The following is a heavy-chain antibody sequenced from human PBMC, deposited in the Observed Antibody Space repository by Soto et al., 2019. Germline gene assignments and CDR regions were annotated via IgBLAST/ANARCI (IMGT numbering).Heavy chain of an antibody. CDR2: ISASTRNT. J-gene: IGHJ2*01. D-gene: IGHD2-15*01. CDR1: GYTFSDYA. CDR3: VRCDCSVGSCYACWHFDL. V-gene: IGHV1-18*01. Sequence: QVQLVQSGGEVKKPGASVKVSCQASGYTFSDYAISWVRQAPGQGLEWMGWISASTRNTDQAQNFQGRVIMTLDTSTNTAYMELRSLRSDNTGVYYCVRCDCSVGSCYACWHFDLWGRGTLVTVSS.